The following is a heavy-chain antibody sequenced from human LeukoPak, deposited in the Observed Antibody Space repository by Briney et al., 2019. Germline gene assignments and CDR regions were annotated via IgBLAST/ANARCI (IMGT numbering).Heavy chain of an antibody. V-gene: IGHV5-51*01. CDR2: IYPGDSDT. CDR3: ARLGAGNGIDI. D-gene: IGHD1-1*01. Sequence: GESLKISCKGSGYSFTSYWIGWVRQMPGKGLEWMGIIYPGDSDTRYSPSFQGQVTISAISTAYLQWSSLKASDTAMYYCARLGAGNGIDIWGQGTMVTVSS. CDR1: GYSFTSYW. J-gene: IGHJ3*02.